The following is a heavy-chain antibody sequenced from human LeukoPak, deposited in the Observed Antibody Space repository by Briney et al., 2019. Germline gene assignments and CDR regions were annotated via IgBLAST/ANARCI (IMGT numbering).Heavy chain of an antibody. CDR1: GFTFSNAW. D-gene: IGHD3-10*01. V-gene: IGHV3-11*04. CDR2: ISSSGSTI. J-gene: IGHJ4*02. CDR3: ARTQKLLWFGDGARAPDY. Sequence: GGSLRLSCAASGFTFSNAWMSWVRQAPGKGLDGVSYISSSGSTIYYADSVKGRFTISRDNAKNSLYLQMNSLRAEDTAVYYCARTQKLLWFGDGARAPDYWGQGTLVTVSS.